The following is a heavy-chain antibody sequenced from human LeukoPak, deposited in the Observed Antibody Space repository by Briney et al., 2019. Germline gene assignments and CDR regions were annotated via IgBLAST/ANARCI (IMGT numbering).Heavy chain of an antibody. CDR1: GGSISSSSYY. Sequence: KSSETLSLTCTVSGGSISSSSYYWGWIRQPPGKGLEWIGEIYHSGSTDYNPSLKSRVTISVDKSKNQFSLKLSSVTAADTAVYYCARIPQDTTAFDYWGQGTLVTVSS. D-gene: IGHD1-1*01. CDR3: ARIPQDTTAFDY. CDR2: IYHSGST. V-gene: IGHV4-39*07. J-gene: IGHJ4*02.